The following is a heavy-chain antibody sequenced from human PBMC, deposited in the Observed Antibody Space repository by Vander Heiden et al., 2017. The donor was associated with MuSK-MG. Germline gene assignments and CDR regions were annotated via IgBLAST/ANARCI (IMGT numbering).Heavy chain of an antibody. CDR2: ISYDGSNK. J-gene: IGHJ4*01. Sequence: QVQLVESGGGVVQPGRSLRLSCAAPGSTFSSYAMHWVRQAPGKGLEWVAVISYDGSNKYYADSVKGRVTISRDNSKNTLYLQMNSLRAEDTAVYYCASPPHGGGYSYGHSFDYWGDVTMVTVSS. CDR1: GSTFSSYA. V-gene: IGHV3-30*04. D-gene: IGHD5-18*01. CDR3: ASPPHGGGYSYGHSFDY.